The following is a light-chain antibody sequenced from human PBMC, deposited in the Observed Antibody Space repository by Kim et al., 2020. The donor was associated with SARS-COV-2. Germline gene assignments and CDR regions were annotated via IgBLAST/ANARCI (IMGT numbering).Light chain of an antibody. J-gene: IGLJ2*01. CDR2: GKN. V-gene: IGLV3-19*01. CDR3: NSRDSSGNFVV. CDR1: SLRSYY. Sequence: LGQTVRITCQGDSLRSYYASWYQQKPGQAPVLVIYGKNNRPSGIPDRFSGSSSGNTASLTITGAQAEDEADYYCNSRDSSGNFVVFGGGTQLTAL.